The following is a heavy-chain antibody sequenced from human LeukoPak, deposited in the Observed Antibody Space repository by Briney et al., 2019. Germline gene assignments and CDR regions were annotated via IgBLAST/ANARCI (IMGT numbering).Heavy chain of an antibody. CDR2: ISAYNGNT. D-gene: IGHD5-12*01. CDR1: GYTFTSYG. CDR3: ARCPHKQWLVSYYYGMDV. Sequence: ASVKVSCKASGYTFTSYGISWVRQARGQGLEWMGWISAYNGNTNYAQKLQGRVTMTTDTSTSTAYMELRSLRSDDTAVYYCARCPHKQWLVSYYYGMDVWGKGTTVTVSS. J-gene: IGHJ6*04. V-gene: IGHV1-18*04.